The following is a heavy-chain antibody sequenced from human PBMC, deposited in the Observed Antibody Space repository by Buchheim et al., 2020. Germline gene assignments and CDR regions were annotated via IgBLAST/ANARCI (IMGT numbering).Heavy chain of an antibody. CDR1: GFTFSSYA. CDR2: IWYDGSNK. D-gene: IGHD5-24*01. Sequence: QVQLVESGGGVVQPGRSLRLSCAVSGFTFSSYAMHWVRQAPGKGLEWVAVIWYDGSNKYYADSVKGRFTISRDNSKNTLYLQMNSLRAEDTAVYYCARDVGDGYNPTGFDYWGQGTL. CDR3: ARDVGDGYNPTGFDY. V-gene: IGHV3-33*08. J-gene: IGHJ4*02.